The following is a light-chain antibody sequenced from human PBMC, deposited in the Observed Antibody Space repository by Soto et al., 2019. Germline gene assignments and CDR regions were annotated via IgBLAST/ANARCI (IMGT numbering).Light chain of an antibody. CDR1: TTSVAVYNY. V-gene: IGLV2-11*01. CDR3: CSYEGSSNWL. Sequence: QSALTQPLSVSGSPGQSVTISCTGTTTSVAVYNYVSWYQHHPGKAPKLIIYNVSERPSGVSDRFSGSKSGNAASLTISGLQADDEADDYCCSYEGSSNWLFGGGTKLTVL. CDR2: NVS. J-gene: IGLJ3*02.